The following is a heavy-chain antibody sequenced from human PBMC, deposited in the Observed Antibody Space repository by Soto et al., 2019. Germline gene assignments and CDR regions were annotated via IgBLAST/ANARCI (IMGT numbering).Heavy chain of an antibody. CDR2: ISSSGSTI. D-gene: IGHD3-22*01. CDR3: ARGSDITMIVVVIPFDY. Sequence: GGSLRLSCAASGFTFSSYEMNWVRQAPGKGLEWVSYISSSGSTIYYADSVKGRFTISRDNAKNSLYLQMNSLRAEDTAVYYCARGSDITMIVVVIPFDYWGQGTLVPVSS. V-gene: IGHV3-48*03. J-gene: IGHJ4*02. CDR1: GFTFSSYE.